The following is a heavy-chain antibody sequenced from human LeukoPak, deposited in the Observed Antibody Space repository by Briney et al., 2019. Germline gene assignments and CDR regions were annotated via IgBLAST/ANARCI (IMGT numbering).Heavy chain of an antibody. CDR1: GFTFSHYD. J-gene: IGHJ4*02. CDR3: AKRDDSTGYWAFVN. D-gene: IGHD3-22*01. V-gene: IGHV3-30*18. Sequence: QPGGSLRLSCAASGFTFSHYDMHWVRQAPGKGLEWVAVISYDGINKYYGGSVKGRFTISRDNSKNTLYLQMNRLRAEDTAVYYCAKRDDSTGYWAFVNWGQGTLVTVSS. CDR2: ISYDGINK.